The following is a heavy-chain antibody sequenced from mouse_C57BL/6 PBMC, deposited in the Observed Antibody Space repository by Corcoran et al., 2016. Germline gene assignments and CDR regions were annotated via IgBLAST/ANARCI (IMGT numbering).Heavy chain of an antibody. V-gene: IGHV9-3*01. CDR2: INTYSGVP. CDR1: GYTFTTYG. Sequence: QIQLVQSGPELKKPGETVKISCKASGYTFTTYGMSWVKQAPGKGLKWMGWINTYSGVPTYADDFKGRFAFSLETSASTAYLQINNLKNEDTATYFCARYYERVWFAYWGQGTLVTVSA. D-gene: IGHD2-4*01. CDR3: ARYYERVWFAY. J-gene: IGHJ3*01.